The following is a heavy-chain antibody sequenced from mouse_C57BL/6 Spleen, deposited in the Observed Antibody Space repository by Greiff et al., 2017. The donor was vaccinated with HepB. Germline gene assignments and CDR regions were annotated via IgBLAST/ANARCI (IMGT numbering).Heavy chain of an antibody. CDR2: IHPNSGST. CDR1: GYTFTSYW. CDR3: ARSTMVTTGYFDV. D-gene: IGHD2-2*01. J-gene: IGHJ1*03. V-gene: IGHV1-64*01. Sequence: QVQLQQPGAELVKPGASVKLSCKASGYTFTSYWMHWVKQRPGQGLEWIGMIHPNSGSTNYNEKFKSKATLTVDKSSSTAYMQLSSLTSADSAVYYCARSTMVTTGYFDVWGTGTTVTVSS.